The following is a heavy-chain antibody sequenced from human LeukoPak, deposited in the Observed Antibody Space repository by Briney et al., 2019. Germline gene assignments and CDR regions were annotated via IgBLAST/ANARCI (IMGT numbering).Heavy chain of an antibody. Sequence: SETLSLTCTVSGGSISSYYWGWIRQPPGEGLEWIGSIYYSGSTHYNPSLKSRVTISVDTSKNQFSLKLSSVTAADTAVYYCARLRQGPYGGFDRWPSYYYNPQYYFDYWGQGTLVTVSS. J-gene: IGHJ4*02. CDR2: IYYSGST. D-gene: IGHD3-9*01. V-gene: IGHV4-39*01. CDR3: ARLRQGPYGGFDRWPSYYYNPQYYFDY. CDR1: GGSISSYY.